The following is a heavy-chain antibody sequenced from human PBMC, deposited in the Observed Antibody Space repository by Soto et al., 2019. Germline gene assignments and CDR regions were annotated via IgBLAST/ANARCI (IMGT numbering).Heavy chain of an antibody. J-gene: IGHJ6*02. CDR2: TYYRSKWYN. CDR3: ARDLEQLVLGPTSSDYYYGMDV. Sequence: SQTLSLTCAISWDSVSSNSAAWNWIRQSPSRGLEWLGWTYYRSKWYNDYAVSVRSRITINPDTSKNQFYLQLNSVTPEDTAVYYCARDLEQLVLGPTSSDYYYGMDVWGQGTTVTVSS. CDR1: WDSVSSNSAA. D-gene: IGHD6-6*01. V-gene: IGHV6-1*01.